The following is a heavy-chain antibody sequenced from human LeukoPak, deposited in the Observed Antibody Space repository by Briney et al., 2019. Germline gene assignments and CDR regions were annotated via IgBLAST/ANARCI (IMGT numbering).Heavy chain of an antibody. CDR3: SRESGPFSPFGF. Sequence: SETLSLTCGVSGGSISGTNWGRWVRQPPGQGLEWIGEISLRGLTNYNPSLRSRLTLSLDESKNQVSLNLTSVTAADTAVYYCSRESGPFSPFGFWGQGTLVSVHS. D-gene: IGHD1-26*01. CDR2: ISLRGLT. J-gene: IGHJ4*02. CDR1: GGSISGTNW. V-gene: IGHV4-4*02.